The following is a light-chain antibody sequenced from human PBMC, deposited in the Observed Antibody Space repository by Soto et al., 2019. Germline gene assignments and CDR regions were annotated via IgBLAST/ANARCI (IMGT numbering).Light chain of an antibody. V-gene: IGLV2-14*01. CDR2: DVN. CDR1: SSDVGGYNY. CDR3: SSYTSISTVV. J-gene: IGLJ2*01. Sequence: QPVLTQPASVSGSPGQSITISCTGTSSDVGGYNYVSWFQQYPGKAPKLTIYDVNNRPSGVSSRFSGSKSGNTASLTISGLQAEDEADYYCSSYTSISTVVFGGGTKLTVL.